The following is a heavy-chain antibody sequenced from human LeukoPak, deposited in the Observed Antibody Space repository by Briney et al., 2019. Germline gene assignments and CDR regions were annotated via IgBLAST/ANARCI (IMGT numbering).Heavy chain of an antibody. Sequence: ASVKVSCKASGYTFTSYGISWVRQAPGKGLEWMGGFDPEDGETIYAQKFQGRVAMTEDTSTDTAYMELSSLRSEDTAVYYCARDTIKSYDFWSGYSYYYYMDVWGKGTTVTVSS. D-gene: IGHD3-3*01. CDR3: ARDTIKSYDFWSGYSYYYYMDV. V-gene: IGHV1-24*01. J-gene: IGHJ6*03. CDR1: GYTFTSYG. CDR2: FDPEDGET.